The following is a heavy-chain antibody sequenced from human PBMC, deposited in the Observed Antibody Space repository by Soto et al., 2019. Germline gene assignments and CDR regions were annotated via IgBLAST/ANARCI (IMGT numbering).Heavy chain of an antibody. CDR1: GGSFSGYY. CDR2: INHSGST. Sequence: SETLSLTCAVYGGSFSGYYWSWIRQPPGKGLEWIGEINHSGSTNYNPSLKSRVTISVDTSKNQFSLKLSSVTAADTAVYYCRWEDTAMVNYFDYWGQGTLVTVSS. D-gene: IGHD5-18*01. V-gene: IGHV4-34*01. J-gene: IGHJ4*02. CDR3: RWEDTAMVNYFDY.